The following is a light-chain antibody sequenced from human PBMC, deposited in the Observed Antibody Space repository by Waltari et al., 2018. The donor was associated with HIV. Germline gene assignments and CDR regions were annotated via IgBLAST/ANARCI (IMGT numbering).Light chain of an antibody. J-gene: IGLJ3*02. CDR3: ATWDDTLSARV. V-gene: IGLV1-47*01. Sequence: QSVVTQPPSASGTPGQKVTLSCSGSTSNIGSQFVYWYQHFPGAAPNLLIYKNDQRPSGVPDRFSGSKSDTAADLAISGLRSEDEGDYYCATWDDTLSARVFGGGTKLTVL. CDR2: KND. CDR1: TSNIGSQF.